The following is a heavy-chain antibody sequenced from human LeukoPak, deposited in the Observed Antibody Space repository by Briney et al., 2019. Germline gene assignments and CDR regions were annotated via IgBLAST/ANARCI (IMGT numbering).Heavy chain of an antibody. V-gene: IGHV3-30*18. D-gene: IGHD3-10*01. Sequence: GRSLRLSSAASGFTFSSYGMHWVRQAPGKGLEWVAVISYDGSNKYYADSVKGRFTISRDNSKNTLYLQMNSLRAEDTAVYYCAKDKGLTMVRGVKEWGQGTLVTVSS. CDR2: ISYDGSNK. CDR1: GFTFSSYG. CDR3: AKDKGLTMVRGVKE. J-gene: IGHJ4*02.